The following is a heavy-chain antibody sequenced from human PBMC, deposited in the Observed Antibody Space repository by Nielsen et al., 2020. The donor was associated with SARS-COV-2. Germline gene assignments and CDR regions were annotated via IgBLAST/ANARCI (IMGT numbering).Heavy chain of an antibody. CDR1: GFTFSSYA. V-gene: IGHV3-30-3*01. CDR3: AKDIADGIYYDSSGRGMDV. Sequence: GGSLRLSCAASGFTFSSYAMHWVRQAPGKGLEWVAVISYDGSNKYYADSVKDRFTISRDNSKNTLYLQMNSLRAEDTALYYCAKDIADGIYYDSSGRGMDVWGQGTTVTVSS. CDR2: ISYDGSNK. D-gene: IGHD3-22*01. J-gene: IGHJ6*02.